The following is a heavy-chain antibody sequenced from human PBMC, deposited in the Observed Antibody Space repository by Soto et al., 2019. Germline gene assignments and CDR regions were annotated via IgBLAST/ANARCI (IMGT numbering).Heavy chain of an antibody. D-gene: IGHD2-21*01. Sequence: HWGSPRLCCEACGFTVCDYYMSGIRQAPGKGLEWVSYISSSGSTIYYADSVKGRFTISRDNAKNSLYLQMNSLRAEDTAVYYCARPYPNMDWFDPWGQGTLVTVSS. V-gene: IGHV3-11*01. J-gene: IGHJ5*02. CDR2: ISSSGSTI. CDR3: ARPYPNMDWFDP. CDR1: GFTVCDYY.